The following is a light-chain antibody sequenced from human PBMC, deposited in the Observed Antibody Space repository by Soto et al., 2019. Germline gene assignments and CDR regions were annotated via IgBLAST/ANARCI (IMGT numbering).Light chain of an antibody. J-gene: IGKJ1*01. CDR3: QQYETYPGT. V-gene: IGKV1-5*01. CDR1: QRISGW. CDR2: DAS. Sequence: DIQMTQSPSTLSASVGDTVTITCRASQRISGWLAWHQQKPGKAPKLLIYDASGLPSGVPSRFSGSGSGTKFTLTIASLQPDDFATYYCQQYETYPGTFGQGTKVDIK.